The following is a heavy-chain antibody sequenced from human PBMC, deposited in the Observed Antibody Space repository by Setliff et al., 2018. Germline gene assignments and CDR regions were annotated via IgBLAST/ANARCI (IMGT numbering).Heavy chain of an antibody. CDR2: VNHRGDT. Sequence: SETLSLTCAVYGDSFSDYYWSWLRQPPGKGLEWIEEVNHRGDTNYSPSLRGRVTISVDTSKNQFSLILRSVTAADTAVYYCARGRMRGSCSGPSCTYDPFDIWGQGTPVTVSS. J-gene: IGHJ3*02. V-gene: IGHV4-34*01. D-gene: IGHD2-2*01. CDR1: GDSFSDYY. CDR3: ARGRMRGSCSGPSCTYDPFDI.